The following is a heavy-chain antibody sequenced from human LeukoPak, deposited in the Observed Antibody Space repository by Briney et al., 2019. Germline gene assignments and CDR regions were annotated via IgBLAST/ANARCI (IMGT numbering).Heavy chain of an antibody. CDR1: GFTVSSNY. D-gene: IGHD6-13*01. CDR3: AKAPKHWQQLVWWARGY. V-gene: IGHV3-23*01. Sequence: QAGGSLRLSCAASGFTVSSNYMSWVRQAPGKGLEWVSAISGSGGSTYYADSVKGRFTISRDNSKNTLYLQMNSLRAEDTAVYYCAKAPKHWQQLVWWARGYWGQGTLVTVSS. CDR2: ISGSGGST. J-gene: IGHJ4*02.